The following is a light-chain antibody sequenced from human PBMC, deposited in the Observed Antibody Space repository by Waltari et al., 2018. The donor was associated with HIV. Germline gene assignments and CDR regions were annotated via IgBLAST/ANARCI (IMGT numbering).Light chain of an antibody. Sequence: DIVMTQSPDSLAVSLGERAPINCKSSLSVLYSSNNKNYLAWYQQKPGQPPKLLIYWASTRESGVPDRFSGSGSGTDFTLTISSLQAEDVAVYYCQQYYSNPLFGGGTKVEIK. CDR2: WAS. J-gene: IGKJ4*01. CDR3: QQYYSNPL. V-gene: IGKV4-1*01. CDR1: LSVLYSSNNKNY.